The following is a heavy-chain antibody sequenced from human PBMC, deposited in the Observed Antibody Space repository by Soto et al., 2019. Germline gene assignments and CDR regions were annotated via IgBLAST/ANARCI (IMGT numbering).Heavy chain of an antibody. J-gene: IGHJ5*02. CDR1: GFTFSHAW. V-gene: IGHV3-15*01. Sequence: EMHLVDSGGGLVKPGGSLRLSCAASGFTFSHAWMSWVRQAPGKGLEWVGRIKSKADGETKDYGAPVRGRFTISRDDSKDTLYLQMNSLRIEDTAVYYCCVVKRRDQYSTSGYWFDPWGPGTRVTVSS. D-gene: IGHD2-15*01. CDR2: IKSKADGETK. CDR3: CVVKRRDQYSTSGYWFDP.